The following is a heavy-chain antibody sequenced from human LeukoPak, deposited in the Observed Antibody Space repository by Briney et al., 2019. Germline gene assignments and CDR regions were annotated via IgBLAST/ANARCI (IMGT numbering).Heavy chain of an antibody. V-gene: IGHV3-30*02. CDR3: AKDIAVYREPLDY. J-gene: IGHJ4*02. CDR1: GFTFSSSG. CDR2: VRYDGSNK. D-gene: IGHD1-26*01. Sequence: GGSLRLSCAASGFTFSSSGMHWVRQAPGKGLEWVAFVRYDGSNKYYVDSVKGRFTISRDNSKNTLYLQMNSLRAEDTAVYYCAKDIAVYREPLDYWGQGTLVTVSS.